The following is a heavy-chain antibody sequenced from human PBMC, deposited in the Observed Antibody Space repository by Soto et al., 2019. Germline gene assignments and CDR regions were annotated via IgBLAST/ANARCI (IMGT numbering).Heavy chain of an antibody. CDR1: GYTFTGYY. D-gene: IGHD1-26*01. CDR2: INPNSGGT. Sequence: ASVKVSCKASGYTFTGYYMHWVRQAPGQGLEWMGWINPNSGGTNYAQKFQGWVTMTRDKTISTAYMELSRLRSDDTAVYYCARRSVVGDYYYYGMDVWGQGTTVTVSS. V-gene: IGHV1-2*04. CDR3: ARRSVVGDYYYYGMDV. J-gene: IGHJ6*02.